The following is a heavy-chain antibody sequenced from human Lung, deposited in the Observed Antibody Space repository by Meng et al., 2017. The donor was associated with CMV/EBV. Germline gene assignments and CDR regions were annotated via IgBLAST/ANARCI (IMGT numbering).Heavy chain of an antibody. D-gene: IGHD2-8*01. V-gene: IGHV3-7*02. CDR1: GIRFSRFW. CDR3: RDGHYSGR. Sequence: QRGESGGGLVPPGGSLRLSCKVSGIRFSRFWMSWVRQAPGEGLEWVANIKEDGSEKYYVDSVKGRFTISRDNAKNSLYLQMNSLRVEDTAVYYCRDGHYSGRWGQGTLVTVSS. J-gene: IGHJ4*02. CDR2: IKEDGSEK.